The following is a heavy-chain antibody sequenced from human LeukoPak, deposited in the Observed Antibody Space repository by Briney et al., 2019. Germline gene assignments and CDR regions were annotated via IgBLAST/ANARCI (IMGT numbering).Heavy chain of an antibody. CDR3: AKDIGTGGTGWYFDL. D-gene: IGHD6-13*01. CDR2: ISWNSGSI. V-gene: IGHV3-9*01. Sequence: PGGSLRLSCAASGFTFDDYAMHWVRQAPGKGLEWVSGISWNSGSIGYADSVKGRFTISRDNATNSLYLQMNSLRAEDTALYYCAKDIGTGGTGWYFDLWGRGTLVTVSS. CDR1: GFTFDDYA. J-gene: IGHJ2*01.